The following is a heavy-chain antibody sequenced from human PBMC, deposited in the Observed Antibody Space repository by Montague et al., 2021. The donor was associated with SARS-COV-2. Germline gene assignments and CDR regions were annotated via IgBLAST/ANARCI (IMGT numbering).Heavy chain of an antibody. Sequence: SETLSLTCAVYGGSFSGYYWSRIRQPPGKGLEWIGEINHSGSTNYNPSLKSRVTISVDTSKNQFSLKLSSVTAADTAVYYCARGRTVTTFYYYYSMDVWGQGTTVTVSS. D-gene: IGHD4-17*01. V-gene: IGHV4-34*01. CDR3: ARGRTVTTFYYYYSMDV. CDR2: INHSGST. J-gene: IGHJ6*02. CDR1: GGSFSGYY.